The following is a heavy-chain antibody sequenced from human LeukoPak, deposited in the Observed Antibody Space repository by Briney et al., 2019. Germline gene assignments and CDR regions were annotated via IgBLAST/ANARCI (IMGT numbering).Heavy chain of an antibody. CDR2: IIPIFGTA. J-gene: IGHJ3*02. D-gene: IGHD5-12*01. V-gene: IGHV1-69*13. CDR1: GGTFSSYA. CDR3: ARGVDGDDFDI. Sequence: ASVKVSCKASGGTFSSYAISWVRQAPGQGLEWMGGIIPIFGTANYAQKFQGRVTITADESTSTAYMELSSLSSEDTAVYYCARGVDGDDFDIWGQGTMLTVPS.